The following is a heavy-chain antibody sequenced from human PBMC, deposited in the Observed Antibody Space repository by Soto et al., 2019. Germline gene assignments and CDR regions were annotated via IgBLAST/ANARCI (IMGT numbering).Heavy chain of an antibody. J-gene: IGHJ5*02. CDR2: IYTSGST. D-gene: IGHD3-22*01. CDR3: ARDLDYYDSSGYYLSDP. Sequence: PSETLSLTCTVSGGSISSYYWSWIRQPAGKGLEWIGRIYTSGSTNHNPSLKSRVTMSVDTSKNQFSLKLSSVTAADTAVYYCARDLDYYDSSGYYLSDPWDQGTLVTVSS. V-gene: IGHV4-4*07. CDR1: GGSISSYY.